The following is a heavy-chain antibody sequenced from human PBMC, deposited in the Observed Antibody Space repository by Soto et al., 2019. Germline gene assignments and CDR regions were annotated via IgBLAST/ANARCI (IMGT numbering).Heavy chain of an antibody. CDR1: GFTFSYYG. CDR2: MSSDGTIE. D-gene: IGHD1-26*01. J-gene: IGHJ4*02. Sequence: GGSLRLSCAASGFTFSYYGMHWVRQAPGKGLEWVAAMSSDGTIEDYAESVKGRFTISRDNSNSTRYQQMNSLRTEDTAVYYCSKDPRGSYYVGLDYWGQGTLVTVSS. V-gene: IGHV3-30*18. CDR3: SKDPRGSYYVGLDY.